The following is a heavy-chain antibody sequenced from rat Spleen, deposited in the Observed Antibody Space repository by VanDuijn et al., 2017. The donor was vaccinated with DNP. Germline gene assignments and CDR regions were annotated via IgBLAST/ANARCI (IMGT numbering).Heavy chain of an antibody. J-gene: IGHJ2*01. D-gene: IGHD1-4*01. CDR3: ARQPSGMDY. V-gene: IGHV3-1*01. Sequence: EVQLQESGPGLVKPSQSLSLTCSITGYSITSTSWGWIRKFRGDKMEWIGHISYSGSTTYNPSLESRISITRDTSKNPFFLHLNSVTTADTATYYCARQPSGMDYWGQGVMVIVSS. CDR2: ISYSGST. CDR1: GYSITSTS.